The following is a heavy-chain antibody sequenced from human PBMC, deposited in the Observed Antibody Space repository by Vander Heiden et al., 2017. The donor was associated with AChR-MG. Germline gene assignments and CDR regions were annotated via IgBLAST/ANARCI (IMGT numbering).Heavy chain of an antibody. CDR2: IYYSGST. J-gene: IGHJ5*02. V-gene: IGHV4-59*01. CDR1: GGSISSYY. Sequence: QVQLQESGPGLVKPSETLSLTCTVSGGSISSYYWSWIRQPPGKGLEWIGYIYYSGSTNYNPSLKSRVTISVDTSKNQFSLKLSSVTAADTVVYYCARGGPKSIGPWGQGTLVTVSS. D-gene: IGHD3-10*01. CDR3: ARGGPKSIGP.